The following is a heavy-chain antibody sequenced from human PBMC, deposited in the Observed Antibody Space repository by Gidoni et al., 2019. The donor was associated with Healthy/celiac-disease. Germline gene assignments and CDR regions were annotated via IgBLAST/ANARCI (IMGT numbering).Heavy chain of an antibody. D-gene: IGHD4-17*01. V-gene: IGHV3-30*18. J-gene: IGHJ1*01. Sequence: QVPLVESGGGVVQPGRSLRLSCAASGFPFSSYGMHWVRQAPGKGLEWVAVISYDGSNKYYADSVKGRFTISRDNSKNTLYLQMNSLRAEDTAVYYCAKGPDYGGNFFQHWGQGTLVTVSS. CDR1: GFPFSSYG. CDR3: AKGPDYGGNFFQH. CDR2: ISYDGSNK.